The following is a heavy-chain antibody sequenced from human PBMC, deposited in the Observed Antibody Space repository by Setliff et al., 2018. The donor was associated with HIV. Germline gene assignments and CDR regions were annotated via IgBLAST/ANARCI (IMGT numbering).Heavy chain of an antibody. CDR3: AAFFVTPLTTQDF. D-gene: IGHD4-17*01. CDR1: GGSISPYY. CDR2: IHHTGYM. Sequence: SETLSLTCTVSGGSISPYYWSWIRQPPGKGLEWIAEIHHTGYMNYNPSLKSRVTISRDTSTNQFSLKVSSVTAADTAIYYCAAFFVTPLTTQDFWGQGTLVTVSS. V-gene: IGHV4-34*01. J-gene: IGHJ4*02.